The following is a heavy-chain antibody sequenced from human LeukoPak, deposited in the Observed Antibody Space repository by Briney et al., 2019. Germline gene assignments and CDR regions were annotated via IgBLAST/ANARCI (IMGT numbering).Heavy chain of an antibody. CDR2: IYYSGSP. CDR3: ARHVGFITMVRGVKNNNWFDP. J-gene: IGHJ5*02. CDR1: GGSISSSSYY. V-gene: IGHV4-39*01. Sequence: PSETLSLTCTVSGGSISSSSYYWGWIRQPPGKGLEWIGSIYYSGSPYYNPSLKSRVTISVDTSKKQFSLKLSSVTAADTAVYYCARHVGFITMVRGVKNNNWFDPWGQGTLVTVSS. D-gene: IGHD3-10*01.